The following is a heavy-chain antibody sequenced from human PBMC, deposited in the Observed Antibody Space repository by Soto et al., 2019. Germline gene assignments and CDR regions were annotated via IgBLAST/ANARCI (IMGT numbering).Heavy chain of an antibody. V-gene: IGHV4-39*01. CDR2: IYYSGST. CDR1: GGSISSSSYY. Sequence: SETLSLTCTVSGGSISSSSYYWGWIRQPPGKGLEWIGSIYYSGSTYYNPSLKSRVTISVDTSKNQFSLKLSSVTAADTAVYYCARRGVYYGSGSYTYYFDYWGQGTLVTVSS. J-gene: IGHJ4*02. CDR3: ARRGVYYGSGSYTYYFDY. D-gene: IGHD3-10*01.